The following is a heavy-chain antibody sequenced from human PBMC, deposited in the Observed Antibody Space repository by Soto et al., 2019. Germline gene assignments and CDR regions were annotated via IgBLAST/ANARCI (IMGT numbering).Heavy chain of an antibody. CDR1: GFTFSSYS. CDR3: ARGRGAAGTDSVQYYGMDV. Sequence: EVQLVESGGGLVKPGGSLRLSCAASGFTFSSYSMNWVRQAPGKGLEWVSSISSSSSYIYYADSVEGRFTISRDNAKNSLYLQMNSLRAEDTAVYYCARGRGAAGTDSVQYYGMDVWGQGTTVTVSS. J-gene: IGHJ6*02. CDR2: ISSSSSYI. D-gene: IGHD6-13*01. V-gene: IGHV3-21*01.